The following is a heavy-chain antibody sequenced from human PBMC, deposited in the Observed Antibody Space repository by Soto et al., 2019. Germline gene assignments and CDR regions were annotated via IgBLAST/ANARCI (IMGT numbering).Heavy chain of an antibody. CDR3: GGDSGPPPPDYYAFGMDV. Sequence: GSLRLSCVASGFTFSNYRMNWVRQAPGKGPEWVSYISGRSGSISYADSLKGRFTISRDNAKNSLHLEMDSLRDDDTAVYYCGGDSGPPPPDYYAFGMDVWGQGTTVTVSS. CDR2: ISGRSGSI. J-gene: IGHJ6*02. CDR1: GFTFSNYR. V-gene: IGHV3-48*02.